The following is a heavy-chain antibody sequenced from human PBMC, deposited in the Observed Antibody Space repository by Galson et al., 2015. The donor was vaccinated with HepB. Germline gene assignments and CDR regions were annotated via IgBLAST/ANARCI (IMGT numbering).Heavy chain of an antibody. D-gene: IGHD1-7*01. Sequence: SVKVSCKASGYTFTSYAMHWVRQAPGQRLEWMGWINAGNGNTKYSQKFQGRVTITRDTSASTAYMELSSLRSEDTAVYYCARDQRSRDWNYGSARYYYYGMDVWGQGTTVTVSS. CDR3: ARDQRSRDWNYGSARYYYYGMDV. CDR1: GYTFTSYA. J-gene: IGHJ6*02. CDR2: INAGNGNT. V-gene: IGHV1-3*01.